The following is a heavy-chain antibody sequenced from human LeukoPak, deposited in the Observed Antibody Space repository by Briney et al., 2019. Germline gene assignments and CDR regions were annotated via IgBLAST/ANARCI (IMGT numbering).Heavy chain of an antibody. CDR2: ISGYNSKT. J-gene: IGHJ4*02. V-gene: IGHV1-18*01. CDR1: GYSFTNYG. CDR3: AGGKVAARLPYYFDY. Sequence: ASVKVSCKTSGYSFTNYGITWVRQAPGQGLEWMGWISGYNSKTFYAQKFQGRVTITADKSTSTAYMELSSLRSEDTAAYYCAGGKVAARLPYYFDYWGQGTLVTVSS. D-gene: IGHD6-6*01.